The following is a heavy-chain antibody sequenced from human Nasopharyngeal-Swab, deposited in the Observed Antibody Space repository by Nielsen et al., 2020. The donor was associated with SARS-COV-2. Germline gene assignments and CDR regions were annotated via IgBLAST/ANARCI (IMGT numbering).Heavy chain of an antibody. D-gene: IGHD5-24*01. V-gene: IGHV3-30-3*01. CDR3: ARDMGRDGYNYPFDY. J-gene: IGHJ4*02. Sequence: WIRQPPGKGLEWVAVVSYDGGSKYYADSVKGRFTISRDNSKNTLYLQMNSLRAEDTAVFYCARDMGRDGYNYPFDYWGQGTLVTSPQ. CDR2: VSYDGGSK.